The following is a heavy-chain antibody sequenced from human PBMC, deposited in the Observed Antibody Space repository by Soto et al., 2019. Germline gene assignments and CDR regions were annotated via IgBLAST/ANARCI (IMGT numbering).Heavy chain of an antibody. J-gene: IGHJ4*02. CDR1: GVSLNSGHYY. V-gene: IGHV4-39*01. CDR3: GKVLIGATRHADVDS. Sequence: QVQLQESGPGLLEPLETLSLTCSVSGVSLNSGHYYWVWVRQSPGKGLAWIASVYYDESTYYNPSLKNRVTISIDKPRNQFYLTLKSVTAADTAVYYCGKVLIGATRHADVDSWGQGARVTVSS. D-gene: IGHD2-15*01. CDR2: VYYDEST.